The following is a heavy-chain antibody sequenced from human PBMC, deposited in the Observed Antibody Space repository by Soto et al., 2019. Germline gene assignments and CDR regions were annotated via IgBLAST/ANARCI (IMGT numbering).Heavy chain of an antibody. D-gene: IGHD4-17*01. CDR3: AKDSGDYAPYYYYGMDV. J-gene: IGHJ6*02. CDR2: MNQDGTEK. CDR1: GFSFSSYW. Sequence: GGSLRLSCAASGFSFSSYWMTWVRQAPGEGLEWLANMNQDGTEKYYLDSVKGRLIISRDNSKNTLYLQMNSLRAEDTAVYYCAKDSGDYAPYYYYGMDVWGQGTTVTVSS. V-gene: IGHV3-7*05.